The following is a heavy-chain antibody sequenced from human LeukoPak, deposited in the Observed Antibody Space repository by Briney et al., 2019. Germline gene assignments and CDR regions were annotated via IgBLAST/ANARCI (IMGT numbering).Heavy chain of an antibody. D-gene: IGHD6-19*01. CDR2: IWYDGSNK. V-gene: IGHV3-33*06. Sequence: GGSLRLSCAASGFTFSSYGMHWVRQAPGKGLEWVAVIWYDGSNKYYADSVKGRFTISRDNSKNTLYLQMNSLRAEDTAVYYCAKDTYSSGWYFDYWGQGTLLTVSS. CDR3: AKDTYSSGWYFDY. J-gene: IGHJ4*02. CDR1: GFTFSSYG.